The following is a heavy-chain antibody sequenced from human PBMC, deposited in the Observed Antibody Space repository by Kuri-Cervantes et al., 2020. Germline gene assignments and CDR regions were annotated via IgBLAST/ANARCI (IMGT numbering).Heavy chain of an antibody. CDR2: ISYDGSNK. J-gene: IGHJ6*02. D-gene: IGHD5-24*01. V-gene: IGHV3-30-3*01. CDR1: GFTVSSNY. Sequence: GESLKISCAASGFTVSSNYMSWVRQAPGKGLEWVAVISYDGSNKYYADSVKGRFTISRDNSKNTLYLQMNSLRAEDTAVYYCAREMATTVYYYYYGMDVWGQGTTVTVSS. CDR3: AREMATTVYYYYYGMDV.